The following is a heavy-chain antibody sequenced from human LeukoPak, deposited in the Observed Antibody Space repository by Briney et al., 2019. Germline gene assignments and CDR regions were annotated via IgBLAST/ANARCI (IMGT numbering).Heavy chain of an antibody. D-gene: IGHD6-19*01. Sequence: GGSLRLSCAASGFTFSSYGMHWVRQAPGKGLEWVAVISYDGSNKYYADSVKGRFTISRDNSKNTLYLQMNSLRAEDTAVYYCAKVRVAGGSHYYYYGMDVWGQGTTVTVSS. J-gene: IGHJ6*02. CDR3: AKVRVAGGSHYYYYGMDV. CDR2: ISYDGSNK. V-gene: IGHV3-30*18. CDR1: GFTFSSYG.